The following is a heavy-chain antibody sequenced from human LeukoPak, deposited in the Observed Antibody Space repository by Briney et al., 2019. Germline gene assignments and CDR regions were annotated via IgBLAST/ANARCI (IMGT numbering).Heavy chain of an antibody. CDR1: GFTFSNYA. CDR2: ISDDGGDT. V-gene: IGHV3-23*01. Sequence: GGSLRLSCAASGFTFSNYAMSWVRQAPGKGLEWVSAISDDGGDTKYAESVKGRFTVSRDNSKNTLYLQMSSLRAEDTAVYYCAKAPPGDYPYWYFDLWGRGTLVTGSS. D-gene: IGHD4-17*01. CDR3: AKAPPGDYPYWYFDL. J-gene: IGHJ2*01.